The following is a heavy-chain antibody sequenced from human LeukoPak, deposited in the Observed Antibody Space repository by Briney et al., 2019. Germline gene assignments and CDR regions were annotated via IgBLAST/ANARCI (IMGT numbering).Heavy chain of an antibody. J-gene: IGHJ4*02. V-gene: IGHV3-11*04. Sequence: GGSLRLSCAASGFTFSDYYMSWIRQAPGKGLEWVSYISSSSSTIYYADSVKGRFTISRDNAKNSLYLQMNSLRDEDTAVYYCARGGVLLWFGELSDGYYFDYWGQGTLVTVSS. CDR1: GFTFSDYY. D-gene: IGHD3-10*01. CDR3: ARGGVLLWFGELSDGYYFDY. CDR2: ISSSSSTI.